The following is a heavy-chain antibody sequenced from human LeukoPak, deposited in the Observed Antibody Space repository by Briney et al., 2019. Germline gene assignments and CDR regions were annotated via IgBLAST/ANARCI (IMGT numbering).Heavy chain of an antibody. CDR2: IKQDGSEK. Sequence: PGGSLRLSCAASGFTFSGYWMSWVRQAPGKGLEWVANIKQDGSEKYYVGSVKGRFTLSRDNAKNSLYLQMNSLRAEDTAVYYCARSNDFDIWGQGTMVTVSS. J-gene: IGHJ3*02. V-gene: IGHV3-7*05. CDR3: ARSNDFDI. CDR1: GFTFSGYW.